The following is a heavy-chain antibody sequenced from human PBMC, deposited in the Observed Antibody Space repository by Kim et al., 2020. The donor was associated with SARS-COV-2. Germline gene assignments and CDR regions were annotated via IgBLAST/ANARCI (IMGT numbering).Heavy chain of an antibody. V-gene: IGHV3-33*06. CDR3: AKGTSSWSYLDY. D-gene: IGHD6-13*01. CDR2: IWYDGSNK. J-gene: IGHJ4*02. CDR1: GFTFSSYG. Sequence: GGSLRLSCAASGFTFSSYGMHWVRQAPGKGLEWVAVIWYDGSNKYYADSVKGRFTISRDNSKNTLYLQMNSLRAEDTAVYYCAKGTSSWSYLDYLGQGTLVTVSS.